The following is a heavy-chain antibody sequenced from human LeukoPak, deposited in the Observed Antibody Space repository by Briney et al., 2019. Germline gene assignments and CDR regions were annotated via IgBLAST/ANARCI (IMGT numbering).Heavy chain of an antibody. CDR2: ISGSGIST. D-gene: IGHD5-18*01. CDR1: GFTFSSYA. V-gene: IGHV3-23*01. Sequence: GGSLRLSCAASGFTFSSYAMSWVRQAPGEGLEWVSAISGSGISTYYADSVKGRFTISRDNSKNTLYLQMNSLRAEDTAVYYCAQGYSYGPGYFDYWGQGTLVTVSS. J-gene: IGHJ4*02. CDR3: AQGYSYGPGYFDY.